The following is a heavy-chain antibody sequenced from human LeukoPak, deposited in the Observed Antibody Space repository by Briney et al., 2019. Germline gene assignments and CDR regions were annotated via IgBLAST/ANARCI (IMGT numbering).Heavy chain of an antibody. V-gene: IGHV3-30*18. CDR2: ISIDGNNK. Sequence: RGSLRLSCAASGFXFSDYVIHWVRQAPGKGLEWVAVISIDGNNKYYGDSVKGRFTISRDNSKNTLYLQINSLRPEDTAVYYCAKDQSQWGQGTLVIVSS. J-gene: IGHJ4*02. CDR1: GFXFSDYV. CDR3: AKDQSQ.